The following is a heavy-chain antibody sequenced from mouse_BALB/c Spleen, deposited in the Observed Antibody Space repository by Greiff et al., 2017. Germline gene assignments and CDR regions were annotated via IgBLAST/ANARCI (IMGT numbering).Heavy chain of an antibody. J-gene: IGHJ1*01. CDR2: INPNNGGT. CDR3: ARRGYGNWYFDV. V-gene: IGHV1-18*01. D-gene: IGHD2-1*01. Sequence: VQLQQSGPELVKPGASVKIPCKASGYTFTDYNMDWVKQSHGKRLEWIGDINPNNGGTIYNQKFKGKATLTVDKSSSTDYMELRSLTSEDTAVYYCARRGYGNWYFDVWGAGTTVTVSS. CDR1: GYTFTDYN.